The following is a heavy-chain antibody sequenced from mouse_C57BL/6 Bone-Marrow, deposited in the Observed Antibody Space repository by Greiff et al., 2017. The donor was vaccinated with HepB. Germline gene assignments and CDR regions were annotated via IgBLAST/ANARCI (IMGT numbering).Heavy chain of an antibody. CDR1: GFTFSSYA. Sequence: EVMLVESGGGLVKPGGSLKLSCAASGFTFSSYAMSWVRQTPEKRLEWVATISDGGSYTYYPDNVKGRFTIAKDNSKNNLYLQLSHLTSEDTAMYYCARKWDDYDSMDYWGQGTSVTVSA. D-gene: IGHD1-3*01. J-gene: IGHJ4*01. V-gene: IGHV5-4*03. CDR3: ARKWDDYDSMDY. CDR2: ISDGGSYT.